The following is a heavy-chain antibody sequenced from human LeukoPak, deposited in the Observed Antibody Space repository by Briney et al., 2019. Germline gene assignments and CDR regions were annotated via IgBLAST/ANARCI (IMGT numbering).Heavy chain of an antibody. V-gene: IGHV4-4*02. D-gene: IGHD3-10*01. CDR3: AKQRAYRGEWAFDI. CDR1: GGSISSNNW. J-gene: IGHJ3*02. Sequence: PSETLPLTCAVSGGSISSNNWWNWVRQPPGKGLEWIGEIYHSGSTNYNPSLKSRVTISVDTSKNQMSLWLNSVTAADTAVYYCAKQRAYRGEWAFDIWGQGTRVIVS. CDR2: IYHSGST.